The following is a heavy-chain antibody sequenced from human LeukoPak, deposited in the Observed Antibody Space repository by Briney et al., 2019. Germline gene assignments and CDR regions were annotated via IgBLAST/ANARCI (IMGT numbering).Heavy chain of an antibody. V-gene: IGHV3-23*01. J-gene: IGHJ4*02. CDR3: AKYYYGSGRFDY. CDR1: GFTFSSYA. CDR2: ISGSGGST. Sequence: PGGSLRLSCAASGFTFSSYAMSWVRQAPGKGLEWVSVISGSGGSTYYADSVKGRFTISRDNSKNTLYLQMNSLRAEDTARYYCAKYYYGSGRFDYWGQGTLVTVSS. D-gene: IGHD3-10*01.